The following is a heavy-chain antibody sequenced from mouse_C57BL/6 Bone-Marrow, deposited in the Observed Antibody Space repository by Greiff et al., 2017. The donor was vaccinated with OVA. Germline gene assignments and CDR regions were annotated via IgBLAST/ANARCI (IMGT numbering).Heavy chain of an antibody. J-gene: IGHJ2*01. Sequence: VQLQQSGPVLVKPGASVKMSCKASGYTFTDYYMNWVKQSHGKSLEWIGVINPYNGGTSYNQKFKGKATLTVDKSSSTAYMELNSLTSEDSAVYYCARSWLLLYYFDYWGQGTTLTVSS. CDR3: ARSWLLLYYFDY. V-gene: IGHV1-19*01. CDR2: INPYNGGT. CDR1: GYTFTDYY. D-gene: IGHD2-3*01.